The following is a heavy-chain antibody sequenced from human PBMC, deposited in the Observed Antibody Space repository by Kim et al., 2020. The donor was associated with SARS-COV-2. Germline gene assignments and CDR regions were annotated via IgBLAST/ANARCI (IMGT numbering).Heavy chain of an antibody. Sequence: GGSLRLSCAASGFSFSDHYMDWARQAPGKGLEWVGRIRNKDRSYTTEYAASVKGRFIISRDDSANSLYLQMNNLRTEDTAMYYCSDLGSAALTGWGQGTLVTVST. D-gene: IGHD3-10*02. CDR2: IRNKDRSYTT. CDR3: SDLGSAALTG. J-gene: IGHJ4*02. V-gene: IGHV3-72*01. CDR1: GFSFSDHY.